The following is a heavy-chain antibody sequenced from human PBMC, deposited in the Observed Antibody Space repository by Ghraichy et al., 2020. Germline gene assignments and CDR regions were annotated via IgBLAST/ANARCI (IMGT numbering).Heavy chain of an antibody. CDR3: TTLGLSET. Sequence: GGSLRLSCAASGFTFSNAWMSWVRQAPGKGLEWLGRIRSKADGGTTDYAATVKGRFFFSRDDSKDTLYLQMNSLKTEDTAVYYCTTLGLSETWGQGTLVTVSS. J-gene: IGHJ5*02. D-gene: IGHD2/OR15-2a*01. CDR2: IRSKADGGTT. V-gene: IGHV3-15*01. CDR1: GFTFSNAW.